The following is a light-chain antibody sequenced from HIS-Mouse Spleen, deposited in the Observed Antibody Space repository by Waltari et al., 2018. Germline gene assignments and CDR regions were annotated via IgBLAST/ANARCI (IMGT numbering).Light chain of an antibody. V-gene: IGLV2-23*01. Sequence: QSALTQPASVSGSPGQSITLSCTGTSSDVGSYNLVSWYQQHPGKAPKLMIYEGSKRPSGVSNRFSGSKSGNTASLTIYGLQAEDEADYYCCSYAGSSTYVVFGGGTKLTVL. CDR1: SSDVGSYNL. CDR2: EGS. J-gene: IGLJ2*01. CDR3: CSYAGSSTYVV.